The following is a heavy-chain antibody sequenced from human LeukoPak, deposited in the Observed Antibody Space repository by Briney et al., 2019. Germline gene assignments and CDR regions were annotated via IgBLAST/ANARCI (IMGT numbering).Heavy chain of an antibody. D-gene: IGHD2-15*01. CDR2: IYHSGST. CDR3: ARDPRRCSGGSCYYYYMDV. CDR1: GGSISSSNW. V-gene: IGHV4-4*02. Sequence: SGTLSLTCAVSGGSISSSNWWSWVRQPPGKGLEWIGEIYHSGSTNYNPSLKSRVTISVDKSKNQFSLKLSSVTAADTAVYYCARDPRRCSGGSCYYYYMDVWGKGTTVTVSS. J-gene: IGHJ6*03.